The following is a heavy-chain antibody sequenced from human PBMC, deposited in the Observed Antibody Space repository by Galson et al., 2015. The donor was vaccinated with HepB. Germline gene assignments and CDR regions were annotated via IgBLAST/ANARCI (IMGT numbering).Heavy chain of an antibody. CDR2: ISYDGSNK. CDR1: GFTFSSYA. Sequence: SLRLSCAASGFTFSSYAMHWVRQAPGKGLEWVAVISYDGSNKYYADSVKGRFTISRDNSKNTLYLQMNSLRAEDTAVYYCAKDGMVRGVLGNWFDPWGQGTLVTVSS. CDR3: AKDGMVRGVLGNWFDP. J-gene: IGHJ5*02. D-gene: IGHD3-10*01. V-gene: IGHV3-30*04.